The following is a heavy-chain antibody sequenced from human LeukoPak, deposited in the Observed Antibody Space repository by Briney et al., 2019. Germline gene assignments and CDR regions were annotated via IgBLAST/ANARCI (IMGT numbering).Heavy chain of an antibody. J-gene: IGHJ4*02. Sequence: PSETLSLTCTVSGGSISSNIYCWGWIRQPPGKGLEWIGDIYYSGSTYYNPSLKSRVTISVDTSKNQFSLKLSSVTTADTAVYYCARRGGYDFSYDYWGQGILVTVSS. CDR1: GGSISSNIYC. CDR2: IYYSGST. CDR3: ARRGGYDFSYDY. D-gene: IGHD5-12*01. V-gene: IGHV4-39*01.